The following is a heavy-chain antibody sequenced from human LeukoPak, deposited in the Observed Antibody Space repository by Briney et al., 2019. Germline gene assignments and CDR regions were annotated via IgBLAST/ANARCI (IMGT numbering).Heavy chain of an antibody. CDR1: GYSFTSYW. Sequence: GESLKISCKGSGYSFTSYWISWVRQMPGKGLEWMGRIDPSDSYTNYSPSFQGHVTISADKSISTAYLQWSSLKASDTAMYYCARHPDTYYYGSGRGGLDHWGQGTLVTVSS. CDR2: IDPSDSYT. CDR3: ARHPDTYYYGSGRGGLDH. D-gene: IGHD3-10*01. J-gene: IGHJ5*02. V-gene: IGHV5-10-1*01.